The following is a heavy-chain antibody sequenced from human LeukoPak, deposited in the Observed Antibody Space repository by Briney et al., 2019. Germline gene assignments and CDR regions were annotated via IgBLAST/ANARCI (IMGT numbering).Heavy chain of an antibody. CDR1: GFIFGDYA. CDR2: ISSSSSYI. D-gene: IGHD5-12*01. CDR3: ASGVATRYAFDI. V-gene: IGHV3-21*01. Sequence: GGSLRLSCTGSGFIFGDYAMSWIRQAPGKGLEWVSSISSSSSYIYYADSVKGRFTISRDNAKNSLYLQMNSLRAEDTAVYYCASGVATRYAFDIWGQGTMVTVSS. J-gene: IGHJ3*02.